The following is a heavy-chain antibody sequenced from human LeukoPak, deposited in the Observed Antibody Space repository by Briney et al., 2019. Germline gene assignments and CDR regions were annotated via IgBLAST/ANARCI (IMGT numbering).Heavy chain of an antibody. V-gene: IGHV4-59*08. CDR1: GGSISSYY. Sequence: SETLSLTCTVSGGSISSYYWSWIRQPPGKGLEWIGYIYYSGSTNYNPSLKSRVTISVDTSKNQFSLKLSSVTAADTAVYYCARQSGTGGSGYDVFIWGQGTLVTVSS. J-gene: IGHJ4*02. CDR2: IYYSGST. CDR3: ARQSGTGGSGYDVFI. D-gene: IGHD5-12*01.